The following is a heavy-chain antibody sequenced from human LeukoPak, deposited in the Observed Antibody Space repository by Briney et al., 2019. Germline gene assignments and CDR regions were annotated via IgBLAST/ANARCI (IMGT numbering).Heavy chain of an antibody. CDR1: GFTFSNCA. D-gene: IGHD3-10*01. V-gene: IGHV3-30*04. CDR3: ARDYYGSGSYGYFDY. CDR2: VSYDGANK. Sequence: GGSLRLSCAASGFTFSNCAMHWVRQAPGKGLEWVAVVSYDGANKYYTDSVKGRFTISRDNSKNTLYLQMNSLRADDTAVYYCARDYYGSGSYGYFDYWGQGTLVTVYS. J-gene: IGHJ4*02.